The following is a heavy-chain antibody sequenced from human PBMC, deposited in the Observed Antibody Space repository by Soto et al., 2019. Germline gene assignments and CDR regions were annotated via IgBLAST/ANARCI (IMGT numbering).Heavy chain of an antibody. D-gene: IGHD3-3*01. V-gene: IGHV1-69*06. Sequence: QMQLVQSGAEVKKPGSSVKVSCKASGGTLSSFINYPINWVRQAPGQGLEWMGGIVPNVGTVNYAQKFQGRVTMTADKSTGTAYMEVSGLRSEDTALYYCARRDTSGFLRYFDNWGQGTLVTVSS. CDR3: ARRDTSGFLRYFDN. J-gene: IGHJ4*02. CDR2: IVPNVGTV. CDR1: GGTLSSFINYP.